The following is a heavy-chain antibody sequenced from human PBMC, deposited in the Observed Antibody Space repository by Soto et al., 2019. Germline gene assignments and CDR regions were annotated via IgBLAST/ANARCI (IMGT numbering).Heavy chain of an antibody. J-gene: IGHJ5*02. CDR3: ARRTERIYGGWYNWFDP. CDR2: ISAYNGNT. V-gene: IGHV1-18*04. CDR1: GYTFTSYG. D-gene: IGHD6-19*01. Sequence: QVQLVQSGAEVKKPRASVKVSCKASGYTFTSYGISWVRQAPGQGLEWMGWISAYNGNTNYAQKLQGRVTMTTDTSTSTAYMELRSLRSDDTAVYYCARRTERIYGGWYNWFDPWGQGTLVTVSS.